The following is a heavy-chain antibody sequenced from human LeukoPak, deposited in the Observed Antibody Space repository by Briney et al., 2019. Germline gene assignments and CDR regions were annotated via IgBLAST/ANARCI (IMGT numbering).Heavy chain of an antibody. J-gene: IGHJ5*02. D-gene: IGHD3-10*01. CDR2: IYPGDSDT. CDR3: ARRGIGEYKNTPDNWFDP. CDR1: GYSFTSYW. V-gene: IGHV5-51*01. Sequence: GESLKISCKGSGYSFTSYWIGWVRQMPGKGLEWMGIIYPGDSDTRYSPSFQGQVTISADMSISTAYLQWSSLKASDTAMYYCARRGIGEYKNTPDNWFDPWGQGTLVTVSS.